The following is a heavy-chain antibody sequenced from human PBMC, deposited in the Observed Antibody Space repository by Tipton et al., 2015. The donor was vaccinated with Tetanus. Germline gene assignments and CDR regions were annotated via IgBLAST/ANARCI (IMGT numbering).Heavy chain of an antibody. CDR2: ISHSGSA. Sequence: TLSLTCTVSGGSINDYYWGWIRQPPGMGLEWIGHISHSGSASYNPSLKSRVTISLDTSKNQFSLKLNSMTAADTAVYYCARVGYYYYYMDIWGKGTTVTVSS. CDR1: GGSINDYY. CDR3: ARVGYYYYYMDI. J-gene: IGHJ6*03. D-gene: IGHD3-22*01. V-gene: IGHV4-4*09.